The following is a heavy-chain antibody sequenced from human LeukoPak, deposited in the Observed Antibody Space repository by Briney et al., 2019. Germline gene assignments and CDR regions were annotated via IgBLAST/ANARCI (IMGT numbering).Heavy chain of an antibody. Sequence: GGSLRLSCAASGFTFSTYTMTWVRQAPGKGLEWVSYISSRSSAVHYADSVKGRFTTSRDNAKNSLYLQMNSLRDEDTAVYYCARERLYGGTVDYWGQGTLVTVSS. CDR2: ISSRSSAV. CDR3: ARERLYGGTVDY. V-gene: IGHV3-48*02. J-gene: IGHJ4*02. D-gene: IGHD4-23*01. CDR1: GFTFSTYT.